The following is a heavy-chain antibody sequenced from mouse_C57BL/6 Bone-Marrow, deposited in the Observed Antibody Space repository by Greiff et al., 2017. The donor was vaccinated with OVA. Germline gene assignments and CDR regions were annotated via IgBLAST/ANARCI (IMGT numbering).Heavy chain of an antibody. D-gene: IGHD1-1*01. CDR1: GYTFTDYY. Sequence: EVQLQQSGPELVKPGASVKISCKASGYTFTDYYMNWVKQSHGKSLEWIGDINPNNGGTSYNQKFKGKATLTVDKSSSTAYMELRSLTSEDSAVYYCARRRDYYGSGYGYWGQGTTLTVSS. CDR3: ARRRDYYGSGYGY. J-gene: IGHJ2*01. CDR2: INPNNGGT. V-gene: IGHV1-26*01.